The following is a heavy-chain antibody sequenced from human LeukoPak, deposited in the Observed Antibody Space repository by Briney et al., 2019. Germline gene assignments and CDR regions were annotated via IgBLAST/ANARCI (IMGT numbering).Heavy chain of an antibody. CDR3: ARGPVQLERHDPFKWFDP. V-gene: IGHV5-51*01. J-gene: IGHJ5*02. CDR2: IYPGDSDP. CDR1: GYRFTSYW. D-gene: IGHD1-1*01. Sequence: GESLKISCKGSGYRFTSYWIAGVRQMPGKGLEWMGIIYPGDSDPRYSPSFLGQVTISADKSISTAYLQWSSLKASDTAMYYCARGPVQLERHDPFKWFDPWGQGTLVTVSS.